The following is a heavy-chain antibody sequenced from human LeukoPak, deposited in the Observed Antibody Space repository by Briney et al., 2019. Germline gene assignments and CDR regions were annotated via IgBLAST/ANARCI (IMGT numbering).Heavy chain of an antibody. CDR2: ISYDGRNI. J-gene: IGHJ4*02. CDR3: AKGPLRGTAAAIDY. Sequence: GKSLRLSCAASGFTFNNYGMHWVRQAPGKGLEWVAVISYDGRNIHYPDSVKGRFTISRDISTDTLWLQIDSLRTEDTAVYYCAKGPLRGTAAAIDYWGQGTLVTVSS. CDR1: GFTFNNYG. V-gene: IGHV3-30*18. D-gene: IGHD2-2*01.